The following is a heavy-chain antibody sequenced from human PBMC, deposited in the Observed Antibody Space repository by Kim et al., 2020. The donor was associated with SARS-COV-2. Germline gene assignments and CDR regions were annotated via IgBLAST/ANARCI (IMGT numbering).Heavy chain of an antibody. CDR1: GFSLSTSGVG. V-gene: IGHV2-5*02. CDR3: ARQIRFLASSGYYYYMDV. Sequence: SGPTLVNPTQTLTLTCTFSGFSLSTSGVGVAWIRQPPGKALEWLALIYWDDDKRYSPSLKSTLTITKDTSKNQVVLTVTNMDPVDTATYYCARQIRFLASSGYYYYMDVWGKGTTVTVSS. D-gene: IGHD3-3*01. J-gene: IGHJ6*03. CDR2: IYWDDDK.